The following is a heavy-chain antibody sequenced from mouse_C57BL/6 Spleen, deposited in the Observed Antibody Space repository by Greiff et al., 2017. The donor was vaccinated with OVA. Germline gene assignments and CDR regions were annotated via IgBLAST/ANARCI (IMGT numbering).Heavy chain of an antibody. CDR1: GYSITSGYY. V-gene: IGHV3-6*01. CDR3: ASNYFDY. CDR2: ISYDGSN. J-gene: IGHJ2*01. Sequence: VQLPESGPGLVKPSQSLSLTCSVTGYSITSGYYWNWIRQFPGNKLEWMGYISYDGSNNYNPSLKNRISITRDTSKNQFFLKLNSVTTEDTATYYCASNYFDYWGQGTTLTVSS.